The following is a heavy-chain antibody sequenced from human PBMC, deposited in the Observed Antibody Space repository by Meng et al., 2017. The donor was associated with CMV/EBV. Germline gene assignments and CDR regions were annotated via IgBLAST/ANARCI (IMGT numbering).Heavy chain of an antibody. V-gene: IGHV3-30*02. CDR1: GFTFSSYG. CDR2: IRYDGSNK. CDR3: AKDTIFGVDLNYYGMDV. Sequence: GGSLKISCAASGFTFSSYGMHWVRQAPGKGLEWVAFIRYDGSNKYYADSVKGRFTISRDNSKNTLYLQMNSLRAEDTAVYYCAKDTIFGVDLNYYGMDVWGQGTTVTVSS. J-gene: IGHJ6*02. D-gene: IGHD3-3*01.